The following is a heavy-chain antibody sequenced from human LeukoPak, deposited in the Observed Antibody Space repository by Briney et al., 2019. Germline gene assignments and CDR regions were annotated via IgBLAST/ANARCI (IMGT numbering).Heavy chain of an antibody. CDR2: IKSKTDGGTT. Sequence: GGSLRLSCAASGFTFSNAWMSWVRQAPGKGLEWVGRIKSKTDGGTTDYAAPVKGRFTISRDDSKNTLYLQMNSLKTEDTAVYYCTTEYCSSTSCYKDAFSDYWGQGTLVTVSS. CDR1: GFTFSNAW. CDR3: TTEYCSSTSCYKDAFSDY. D-gene: IGHD2-2*02. V-gene: IGHV3-15*01. J-gene: IGHJ4*02.